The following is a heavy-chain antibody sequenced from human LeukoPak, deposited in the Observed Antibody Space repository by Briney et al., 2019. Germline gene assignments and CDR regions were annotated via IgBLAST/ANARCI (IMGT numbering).Heavy chain of an antibody. CDR2: ISSSSRYI. CDR3: AREYGSRRGLWAFDI. CDR1: VFSFSTYS. J-gene: IGHJ3*02. V-gene: IGHV3-21*01. Sequence: GGSLRLSCAASVFSFSTYSMNWVRQAPGKGLEWVSSISSSSRYIYYADSVKGRFTISRDNAKNSLYLQMNSLRAEYTAVYYCAREYGSRRGLWAFDIWGHGTMVTVSS. D-gene: IGHD3-10*01.